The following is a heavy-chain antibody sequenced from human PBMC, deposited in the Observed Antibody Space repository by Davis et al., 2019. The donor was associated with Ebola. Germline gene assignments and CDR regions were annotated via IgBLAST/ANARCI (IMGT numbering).Heavy chain of an antibody. V-gene: IGHV3-48*02. CDR3: ARGGITMIVVVKTGDAFDI. CDR2: ISSSSSTI. CDR1: GFTFSSYS. Sequence: GESLKISCAASGFTFSSYSMNWVRQAPGKGLEWVSYISSSSSTIYYADSVKGRFTISRDNAKNSLYLQMNSLRDEDTAVYYCARGGITMIVVVKTGDAFDIWGQGTMVTVS. J-gene: IGHJ3*02. D-gene: IGHD3-22*01.